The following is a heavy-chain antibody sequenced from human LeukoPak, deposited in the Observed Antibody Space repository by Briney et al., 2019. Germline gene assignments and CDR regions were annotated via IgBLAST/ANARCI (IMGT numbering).Heavy chain of an antibody. Sequence: SETLSLTCAVYGGSFSGYYWSWIRQPPGKGLEWIGEINHSGSTNYNPSLKSRVTISVDTSKNQFSLKLSSVTAADTAVYYCARHPRHYYDSSASSAFDIWGQGTMVTVSS. CDR1: GGSFSGYY. D-gene: IGHD3-22*01. J-gene: IGHJ3*02. V-gene: IGHV4-34*01. CDR2: INHSGST. CDR3: ARHPRHYYDSSASSAFDI.